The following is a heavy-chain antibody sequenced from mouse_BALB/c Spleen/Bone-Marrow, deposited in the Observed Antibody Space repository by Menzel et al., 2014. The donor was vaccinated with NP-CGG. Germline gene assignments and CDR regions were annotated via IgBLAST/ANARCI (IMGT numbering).Heavy chain of an antibody. Sequence: QVQLKQSGPGLVAPSQSLSITCTVSGFSLTTYDISWIRQPPGKGLEWLGVIWTGGGTNYNSALMSRLSISKDNSKSQVFLKMDSLQTDDTAIYYCVRDWRKEDRSAYWGQGTLVTVSA. J-gene: IGHJ3*01. V-gene: IGHV2-9-2*01. CDR2: IWTGGGT. CDR3: VRDWRKEDRSAY. CDR1: GFSLTTYD.